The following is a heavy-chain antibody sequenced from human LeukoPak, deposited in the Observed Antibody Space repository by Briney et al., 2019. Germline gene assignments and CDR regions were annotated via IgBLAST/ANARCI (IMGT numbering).Heavy chain of an antibody. V-gene: IGHV1-46*01. D-gene: IGHD4-17*01. CDR1: GYTFTSYY. J-gene: IGHJ4*02. CDR2: INPSGGST. Sequence: ASVKVSCKASGYTFTSYYMHWVRQAPGQGLEWMGIINPSGGSTSYAQKFQGRVTMTRDMSTSTVYMELSSLRSEDTAVYYCARVPHGDYFDYWGQGTLVTVSS. CDR3: ARVPHGDYFDY.